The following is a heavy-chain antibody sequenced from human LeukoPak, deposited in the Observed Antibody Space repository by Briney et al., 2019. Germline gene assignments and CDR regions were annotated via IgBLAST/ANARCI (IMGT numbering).Heavy chain of an antibody. J-gene: IGHJ4*02. CDR3: ARDGDYFDY. Sequence: SETLSLTCTVSGGSVSSGSYYWSWIRQPPGKGLEWIGYIYYSGSTNYNPSLKSRVSISVDTSKNQFSLKLSSVTAADTAVYYCARDGDYFDYWGQGTLVTVSS. CDR2: IYYSGST. CDR1: GGSVSSGSYY. D-gene: IGHD3-3*01. V-gene: IGHV4-61*01.